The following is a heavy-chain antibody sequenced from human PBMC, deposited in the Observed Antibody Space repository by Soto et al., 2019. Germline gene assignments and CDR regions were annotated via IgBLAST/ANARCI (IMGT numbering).Heavy chain of an antibody. CDR1: GFTFSSYG. V-gene: IGHV3-30*18. Sequence: GGSLRLSCAASGFTFSSYGMHWVRQAPGKGLEWVAVISYDGSNKYYADSVKGRFTISRDNSKNTLYLQMNSLRAEDTAVYYCAKDMGVSGWSPQIDYWGQGTLVTVSS. CDR3: AKDMGVSGWSPQIDY. J-gene: IGHJ4*02. CDR2: ISYDGSNK. D-gene: IGHD6-19*01.